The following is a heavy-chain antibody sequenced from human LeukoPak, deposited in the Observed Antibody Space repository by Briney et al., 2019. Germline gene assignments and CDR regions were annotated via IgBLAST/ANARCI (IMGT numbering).Heavy chain of an antibody. CDR3: AREYYDILTGYYYYGMDV. CDR2: INPNSGGT. CDR1: GYTFTGYY. J-gene: IGHJ6*02. V-gene: IGHV1-2*02. D-gene: IGHD3-9*01. Sequence: ASVKVSCKASGYTFTGYYMHRVRQAPGQGLEWMGWINPNSGGTNYAQKFQGRVTMTRDTSISTAYMELSRLRSDDTAVYYCAREYYDILTGYYYYGMDVWGQGTTVTVSS.